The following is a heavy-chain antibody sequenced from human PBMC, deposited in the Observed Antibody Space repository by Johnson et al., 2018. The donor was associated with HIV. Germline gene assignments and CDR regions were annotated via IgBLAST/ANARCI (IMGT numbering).Heavy chain of an antibody. Sequence: MLLVESGGGVVRPGGSLRLSCATSGFSVSSNYMSWVRQAPGKGLEWVSVMSSGDGSRTSFADSVKGRFTIARDNAKNTLFLEMNTLRAEDTAVYYCARDVSYRYDDDGWADAFDIWGQGTMVTVSS. CDR1: GFSVSSNY. D-gene: IGHD5-18*01. CDR3: ARDVSYRYDDDGWADAFDI. V-gene: IGHV3-66*01. J-gene: IGHJ3*02. CDR2: MSSGDGSRT.